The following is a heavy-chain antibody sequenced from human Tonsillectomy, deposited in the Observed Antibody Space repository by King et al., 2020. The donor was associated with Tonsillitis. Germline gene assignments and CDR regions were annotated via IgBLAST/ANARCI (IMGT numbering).Heavy chain of an antibody. CDR2: IYYSGST. J-gene: IGHJ4*02. Sequence: VQLQESGPGLVKPSETLSLTCTVSGGSISSYYWSWIRQPPGKGLEWIGYIYYSGSTHYNPTLKSRVTISVDTSKNQFSLKLSSVTAADTAVYYCARRAYSSSWPPGYYFDYWGQGTLVTVSS. V-gene: IGHV4-59*08. CDR1: GGSISSYY. CDR3: ARRAYSSSWPPGYYFDY. D-gene: IGHD6-13*01.